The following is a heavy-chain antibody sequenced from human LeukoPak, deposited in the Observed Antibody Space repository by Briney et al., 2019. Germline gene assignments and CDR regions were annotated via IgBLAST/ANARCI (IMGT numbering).Heavy chain of an antibody. J-gene: IGHJ4*02. CDR1: GFTFSSYG. CDR3: AKDRGYFDWFVDY. Sequence: SGGSLRLSCAASGFTFSSYGMSWVRQAPGKGLEWVSAISGSGGSTYYADSVKGRFTISRDNSKNTLYLQMNSLRAEDTAVYYCAKDRGYFDWFVDYWGQGTLVTVSS. D-gene: IGHD3-9*01. CDR2: ISGSGGST. V-gene: IGHV3-23*01.